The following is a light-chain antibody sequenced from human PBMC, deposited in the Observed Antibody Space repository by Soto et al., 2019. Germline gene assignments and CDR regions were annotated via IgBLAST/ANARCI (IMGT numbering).Light chain of an antibody. Sequence: EKVLTQSPGTLSLSPGERATLSCRATQSVTSRYFAWYQQKPGQAPRLIIYGVSSRANDIPDRFSGSGSGTEFTFIISSLQPEDSATYYCQQTYSTQGWTFGQGTKVDIK. J-gene: IGKJ1*01. CDR3: QQTYSTQGWT. V-gene: IGKV3-20*01. CDR1: QSVTSRY. CDR2: GVS.